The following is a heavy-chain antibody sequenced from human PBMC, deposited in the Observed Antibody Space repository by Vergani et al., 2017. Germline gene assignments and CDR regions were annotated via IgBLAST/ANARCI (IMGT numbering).Heavy chain of an antibody. CDR1: GYSFTSYW. CDR3: ARVPYYYDPNRRGGYFDY. D-gene: IGHD3-22*01. CDR2: IIPILGIA. J-gene: IGHJ4*02. Sequence: VQLVQSGAEVKKPGESLKISCKGSGYSFTSYWIGWVRQAPGQGLEWMGRIIPILGIANYAQKFQGRVTITADKSTGTAYMELSSLRSEDTAVYYCARVPYYYDPNRRGGYFDYWGQGTLVTVSS. V-gene: IGHV1-69*09.